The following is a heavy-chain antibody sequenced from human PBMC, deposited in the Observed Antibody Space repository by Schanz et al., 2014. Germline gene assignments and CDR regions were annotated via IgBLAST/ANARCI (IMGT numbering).Heavy chain of an antibody. CDR3: AAQETLSTTACYPS. CDR2: ISSSGNII. D-gene: IGHD2-2*01. J-gene: IGHJ4*02. Sequence: QVLLVESGGGLVKPGGSLRLSCSASGFTFSDSFMSWIRQTSGKGLEWLSYISSSGNIIHYADSVKGRFTISRDNAKNSLYLQMTGLRAEDTAVYYCAAQETLSTTACYPSWGQGTLVAVSS. V-gene: IGHV3-11*01. CDR1: GFTFSDSF.